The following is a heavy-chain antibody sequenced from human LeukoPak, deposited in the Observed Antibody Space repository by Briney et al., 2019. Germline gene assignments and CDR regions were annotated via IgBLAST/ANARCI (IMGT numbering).Heavy chain of an antibody. CDR2: ISGSGDNT. V-gene: IGHV3-23*01. D-gene: IGHD1-26*01. Sequence: GGSLRLSCAASGFTFSSYAMSWVRQAPGKGLEWVSGISGSGDNTYYADSVKGRFTISRDNPKNTLYLQMNSLRAEDTAVYYCATNEGKELMNFLDYWGQGTLVTVSS. CDR3: ATNEGKELMNFLDY. CDR1: GFTFSSYA. J-gene: IGHJ4*02.